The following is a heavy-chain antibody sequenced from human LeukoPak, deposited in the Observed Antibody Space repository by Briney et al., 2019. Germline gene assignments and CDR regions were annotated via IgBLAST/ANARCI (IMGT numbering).Heavy chain of an antibody. CDR1: GGTFRSNA. D-gene: IGHD3-10*01. Sequence: GASVKVSCKASGGTFRSNAINWVRQAPGKGLEWMGGIIPMIDTPKYAQRFQGRVTITADDSTSTSYMVVSSLRSEDTAVYYCVREESGGYFDFWGQGALVTVSS. CDR3: VREESGGYFDF. J-gene: IGHJ4*02. V-gene: IGHV1-69*13. CDR2: IIPMIDTP.